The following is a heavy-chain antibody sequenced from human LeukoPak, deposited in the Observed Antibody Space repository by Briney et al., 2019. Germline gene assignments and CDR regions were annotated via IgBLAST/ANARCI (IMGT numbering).Heavy chain of an antibody. J-gene: IGHJ4*02. CDR1: GFTFSSYA. CDR3: VKAQGIAVAVNFDY. D-gene: IGHD6-19*01. CDR2: ISSNGGST. V-gene: IGHV3-64D*06. Sequence: GGSLRLSCSASGFTFSSYAMHWVRQAPGKGLEYVSAISSNGGSTYYADSVKGRFTISRDNSKNTLYLQMSSLSAEDTAVYYCVKAQGIAVAVNFDYWGQGTLVTVSS.